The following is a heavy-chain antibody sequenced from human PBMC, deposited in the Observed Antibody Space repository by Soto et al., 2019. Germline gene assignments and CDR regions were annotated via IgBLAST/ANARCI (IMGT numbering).Heavy chain of an antibody. V-gene: IGHV4-39*01. CDR1: GGSISSSSYY. D-gene: IGHD4-17*01. CDR2: IYYSGST. Sequence: SETLSLTCTVSGGSISSSSYYWGWIRQPPGKGLEWIGSIYYSGSTYYNPSLKSRVTISVDTSKNQFSLKLSSVTAADTAVYYCARFSTVTQLWGQGTLVTVSS. CDR3: ARFSTVTQL. J-gene: IGHJ4*02.